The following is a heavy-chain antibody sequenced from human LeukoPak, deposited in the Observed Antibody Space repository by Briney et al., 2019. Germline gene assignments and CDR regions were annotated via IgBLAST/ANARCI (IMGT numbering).Heavy chain of an antibody. Sequence: GGSLRLSCAASGFTFSSYGMHWVRQAPGKGLEWVAVISYDGSNKYYADSVRGRFTISRDNSKNTLYLQMNSLRAEDTAVYYCARDGGGELGGPFYYWGQGTLVTVSS. J-gene: IGHJ4*02. CDR1: GFTFSSYG. V-gene: IGHV3-30*19. D-gene: IGHD3-16*01. CDR3: ARDGGGELGGPFYY. CDR2: ISYDGSNK.